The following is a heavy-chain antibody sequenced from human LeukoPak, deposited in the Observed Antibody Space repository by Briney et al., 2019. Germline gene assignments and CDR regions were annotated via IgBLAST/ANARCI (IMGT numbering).Heavy chain of an antibody. D-gene: IGHD6-13*01. Sequence: PGGSLRLSCAASGFTFTSYSMNWVRQAPGKGLEWVAVIWYDGSNKYYADSVKGRFTISRDNSKNTLYLQMNSLRAEDTAVYYCARGSLWQQQLVPNNWFDPWGQGTLVTVSS. V-gene: IGHV3-33*08. CDR3: ARGSLWQQQLVPNNWFDP. CDR2: IWYDGSNK. J-gene: IGHJ5*02. CDR1: GFTFTSYS.